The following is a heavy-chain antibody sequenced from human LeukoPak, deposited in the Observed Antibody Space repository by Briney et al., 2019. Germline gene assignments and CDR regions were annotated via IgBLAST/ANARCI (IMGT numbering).Heavy chain of an antibody. J-gene: IGHJ4*02. V-gene: IGHV3-30*02. Sequence: GGSLRLSCAASGFTFSNYAMGWVRQAPGKGLEWVAFIRYDGSNKYYADSVKGRFTISRDNSKNTLYLQMNSLRAEDTAVYYCAKSIVVVPAARNYYFDYWGQGTLVTVSS. CDR3: AKSIVVVPAARNYYFDY. CDR2: IRYDGSNK. CDR1: GFTFSNYA. D-gene: IGHD2-2*01.